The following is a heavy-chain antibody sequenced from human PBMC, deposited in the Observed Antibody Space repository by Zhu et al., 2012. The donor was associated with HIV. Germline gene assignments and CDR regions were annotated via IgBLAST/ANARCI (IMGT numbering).Heavy chain of an antibody. J-gene: IGHJ4*02. CDR1: GYSISSGYY. CDR3: VTLCSGLCDSRSPX. D-gene: IGHD5/OR15-5a*01. CDR2: IYHSGSTGST. V-gene: IGHV4-38-2*01. Sequence: QVQLQESGPGLVKPSETLSLTCGVSGYSISSGYYWGWVRQPPGKGLELIGNIYHSGSTGSTYYNPSLKGRLAISVDTSRNQVSLELSSVTAADTAVYYCVTLCSGLCDSRSPXWGQGILVIVSS.